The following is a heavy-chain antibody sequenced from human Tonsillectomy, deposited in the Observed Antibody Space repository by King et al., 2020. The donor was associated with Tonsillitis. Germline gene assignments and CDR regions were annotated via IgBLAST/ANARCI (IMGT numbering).Heavy chain of an antibody. J-gene: IGHJ4*02. CDR3: AKDYTSGYYYVDY. D-gene: IGHD3-22*01. CDR2: IFYDGSNR. Sequence: VQLVESGGGVVQPGTSLRLSCAASGFTFSSHGMHWVRQAPGKGLEWVALIFYDGSNRYYADSVKGRFTISRDDSKNTLYLQMNGLRVEDTAVYYCAKDYTSGYYYVDYWGQGPLVSVSS. V-gene: IGHV3-30*18. CDR1: GFTFSSHG.